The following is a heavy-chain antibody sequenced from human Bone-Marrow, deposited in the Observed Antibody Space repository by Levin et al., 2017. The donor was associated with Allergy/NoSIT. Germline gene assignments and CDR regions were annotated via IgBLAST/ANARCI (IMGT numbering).Heavy chain of an antibody. CDR2: VDNDGMGT. Sequence: GGSLRLSCTASGFTLSDYWMHWVRQAPGKGLEWVSRVDNDGMGTTYAESVKGRFTISRDNAKNMLYLQMNSLSVEDTAVYYCARESYSWTWYGADYWGQGTLVTVSS. CDR1: GFTLSDYW. D-gene: IGHD6-13*01. CDR3: ARESYSWTWYGADY. J-gene: IGHJ4*02. V-gene: IGHV3-74*03.